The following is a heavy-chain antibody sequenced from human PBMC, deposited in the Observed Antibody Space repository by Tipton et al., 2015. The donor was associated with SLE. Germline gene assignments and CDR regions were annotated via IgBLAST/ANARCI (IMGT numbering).Heavy chain of an antibody. D-gene: IGHD3-16*01. CDR3: ARANPGGVMRY. CDR2: ITTSGST. Sequence: TLSLTCTVSGGSISSYYWSWIRQPPWKGLEWNGYITTSGSTNYNPSLNSRVTISVDTSKNQFSLKLSSVTAADTAVYYCARANPGGVMRYWRQGTLVTVSS. V-gene: IGHV4-4*09. CDR1: GGSISSYY. J-gene: IGHJ4*02.